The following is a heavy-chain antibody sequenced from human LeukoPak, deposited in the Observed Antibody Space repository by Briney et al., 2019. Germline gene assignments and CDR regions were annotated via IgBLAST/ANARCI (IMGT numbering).Heavy chain of an antibody. J-gene: IGHJ4*02. V-gene: IGHV3-21*01. CDR1: GFSFSSFT. Sequence: PGGSLRLSCAASGFSFSSFTMNWVRQAPGKGLEWVSSISSTSSYIYYADSVKGRFTISRDNSKNTLYLQMNSLRAEDTAVYYCAWLSSVAAAGIDYWGQGTLVTVSS. CDR2: ISSTSSYI. D-gene: IGHD6-13*01. CDR3: AWLSSVAAAGIDY.